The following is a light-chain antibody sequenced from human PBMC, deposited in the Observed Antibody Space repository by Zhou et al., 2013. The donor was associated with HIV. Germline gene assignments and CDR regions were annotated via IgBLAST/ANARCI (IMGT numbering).Light chain of an antibody. CDR1: QTIVTY. V-gene: IGKV1-39*01. J-gene: IGKJ3*01. CDR3: QQSYSTPDT. Sequence: DIHLTQSPSSLSASLGDRVSITCRASQTIVTYLNWYQQKPGKAPKLLIYAASSLQSGVPSRFSGSGSGTDFTLTISSLQPEDFATYYCQQSYSTPDTFGPGTKVDIK. CDR2: AAS.